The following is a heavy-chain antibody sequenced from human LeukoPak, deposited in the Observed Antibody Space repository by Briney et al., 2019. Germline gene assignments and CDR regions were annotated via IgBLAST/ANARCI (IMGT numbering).Heavy chain of an antibody. V-gene: IGHV3-30-3*01. J-gene: IGHJ4*02. CDR3: ARPLHRGVPPSYFDY. CDR1: GFTFSTYA. D-gene: IGHD3-10*01. CDR2: ISYDGSNK. Sequence: TGGSLRLSCAASGFTFSTYAMHWVRQAPGKGLEWVAVISYDGSNKYYADSVKGRFTISRDNSKNTLYLQMNSLRAEDTAVYYCARPLHRGVPPSYFDYWGQGTLVTVSS.